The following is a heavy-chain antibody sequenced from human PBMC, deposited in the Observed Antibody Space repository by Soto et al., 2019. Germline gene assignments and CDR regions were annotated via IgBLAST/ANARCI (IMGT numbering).Heavy chain of an antibody. CDR2: VYYSGRT. CDR3: ARQRTTVVTQAYFDH. Sequence: SETLSLTCIVSGESISSSSYYWGWIRQPPGKGLERIGSVYYSGRTYYNPSFKSPVTISIDTSKNQFSLKLSSVTATDTAVYCCARQRTTVVTQAYFDHWGQGALVTISS. J-gene: IGHJ4*02. D-gene: IGHD2-21*02. CDR1: GESISSSSYY. V-gene: IGHV4-39*01.